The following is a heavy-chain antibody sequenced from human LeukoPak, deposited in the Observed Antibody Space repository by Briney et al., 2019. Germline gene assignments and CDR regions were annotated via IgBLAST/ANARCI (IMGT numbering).Heavy chain of an antibody. CDR3: ARVVTGTTGFYYYYYMDV. Sequence: ASVKVSCKASGYTFTSYGISWVRQAPGQGLEWMGWISAYNGNTNYAQKLQGRVTMTTDTSTSTAYMELRSLRSDDTAVYYCARVVTGTTGFYYYYYMDVWGKGTTVTVS. J-gene: IGHJ6*03. CDR2: ISAYNGNT. D-gene: IGHD1-7*01. CDR1: GYTFTSYG. V-gene: IGHV1-18*01.